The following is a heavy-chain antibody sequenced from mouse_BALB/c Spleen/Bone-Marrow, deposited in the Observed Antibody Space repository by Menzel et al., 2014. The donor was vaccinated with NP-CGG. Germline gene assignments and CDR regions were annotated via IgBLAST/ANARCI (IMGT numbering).Heavy chain of an antibody. CDR2: INPNSDYT. V-gene: IGHV1-4*01. Sequence: QVQLQQSGAELARPWASVMMSCKASGYTFTYYTMYWVKQRPGQGLEWIGYINPNSDYTNYNQKFKDKATLTADKSSSTAYMQLSSLTSEDSAVYYCAREVYGSWFAYWGHGTLVTISA. J-gene: IGHJ3*01. CDR1: GYTFTYYT. D-gene: IGHD2-2*01. CDR3: AREVYGSWFAY.